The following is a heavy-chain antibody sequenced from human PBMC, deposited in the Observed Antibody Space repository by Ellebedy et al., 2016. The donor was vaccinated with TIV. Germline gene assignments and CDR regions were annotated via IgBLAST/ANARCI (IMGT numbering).Heavy chain of an antibody. V-gene: IGHV1-3*01. CDR1: GYTFTSYA. CDR3: ARDRAVVVVPAAIPGTVDWFDP. D-gene: IGHD2-2*01. J-gene: IGHJ5*02. Sequence: ASVKVSXXASGYTFTSYAMHWVRQAPGQRLEWMGWINAGNGNTKYSQKFQGRVTMTRDTSTSTVYMELSSLRSEDTAVYYCARDRAVVVVPAAIPGTVDWFDPWGQGTLVTVSS. CDR2: INAGNGNT.